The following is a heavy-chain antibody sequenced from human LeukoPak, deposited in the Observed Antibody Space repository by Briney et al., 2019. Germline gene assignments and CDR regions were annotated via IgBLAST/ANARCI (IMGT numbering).Heavy chain of an antibody. CDR1: GYTFTSYD. CDR2: IIPIFGTA. Sequence: SVKVSCKASGYTFTSYDINWVRQAPGQGLGWMGGIIPIFGTANYAQKFQGRVTITADESTSTAYMDLSSLRSEDTAVYYCARGGGANNFWSGYYNYWGQGTLVTVSS. CDR3: ARGGGANNFWSGYYNY. D-gene: IGHD3-3*01. J-gene: IGHJ4*02. V-gene: IGHV1-69*13.